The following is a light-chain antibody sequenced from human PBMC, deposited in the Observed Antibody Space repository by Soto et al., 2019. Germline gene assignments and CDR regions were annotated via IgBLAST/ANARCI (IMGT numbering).Light chain of an antibody. Sequence: DIQMTQSPSILSASVGDRVAITCRATESISTWLAWYQQKPGKARPVLIYDASRLESGVPVRFSGSGSGTEFTLTISSLQPDDLATYYCQQYKSYSYTFGQGTNLEI. CDR3: QQYKSYSYT. CDR2: DAS. V-gene: IGKV1-5*01. CDR1: ESISTW. J-gene: IGKJ2*01.